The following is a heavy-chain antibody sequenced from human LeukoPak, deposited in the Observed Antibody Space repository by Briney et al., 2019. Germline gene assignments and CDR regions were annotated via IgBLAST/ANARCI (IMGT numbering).Heavy chain of an antibody. CDR1: GFTVSSNY. Sequence: PGGSLRLSCAASGFTVSSNYMSWVRQAPGKGLEWVSVIYSGGSTYYADSVKGRFTISRDNSKNTLYLQMNSLRAEDTAVYYCAREVGGLDYGEGFDIWGQGTMVTVSS. D-gene: IGHD4-17*01. J-gene: IGHJ3*02. CDR3: AREVGGLDYGEGFDI. V-gene: IGHV3-66*01. CDR2: IYSGGST.